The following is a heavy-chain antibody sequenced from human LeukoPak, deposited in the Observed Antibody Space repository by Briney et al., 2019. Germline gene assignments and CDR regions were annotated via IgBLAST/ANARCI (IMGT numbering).Heavy chain of an antibody. V-gene: IGHV3-48*01. CDR3: ARGGVVYYDSSGYYYGGSFDY. Sequence: GGSLRLSCAASGFTFSSYSMNWVRQAPGKGLEWVSYISSSSSTICYADSVKGRFTISRDNAKNSLYLQMNSLRAEDTAVYYCARGGVVYYDSSGYYYGGSFDYWGQGTLVTVSS. J-gene: IGHJ4*02. D-gene: IGHD3-22*01. CDR2: ISSSSSTI. CDR1: GFTFSSYS.